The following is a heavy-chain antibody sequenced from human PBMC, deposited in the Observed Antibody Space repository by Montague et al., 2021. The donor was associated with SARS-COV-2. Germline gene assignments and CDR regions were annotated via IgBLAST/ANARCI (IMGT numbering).Heavy chain of an antibody. J-gene: IGHJ4*02. Sequence: TLSLTCTVSGGSIRSGSYYWSWIRQPAGKGLEWIGRIYSSGSTNYDPSFKSRVTISVDTSKNQFSLKLSSVTAADTAVYYCARGILSMNMAVVVLLGGIYYFDSWGQGALVAVSS. V-gene: IGHV4-61*02. D-gene: IGHD3-22*01. CDR2: IYSSGST. CDR1: GGSIRSGSYY. CDR3: ARGILSMNMAVVVLLGGIYYFDS.